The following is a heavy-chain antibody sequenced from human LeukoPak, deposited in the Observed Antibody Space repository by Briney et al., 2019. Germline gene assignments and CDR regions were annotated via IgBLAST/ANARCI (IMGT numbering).Heavy chain of an antibody. CDR3: ARGGYHHGFDI. V-gene: IGHV3-74*01. D-gene: IGHD2-15*01. CDR2: IDNDGSDT. CDR1: GFTFNTYW. J-gene: IGHJ3*02. Sequence: GGSLRLSCAASGFTFNTYWLHWVRQAPGKGLVWVSRIDNDGSDTIYADAVKGRFPIPRDNAQSTLYLGMNSPKGEHTAVYYCARGGYHHGFDIWGQGTMVTVSS.